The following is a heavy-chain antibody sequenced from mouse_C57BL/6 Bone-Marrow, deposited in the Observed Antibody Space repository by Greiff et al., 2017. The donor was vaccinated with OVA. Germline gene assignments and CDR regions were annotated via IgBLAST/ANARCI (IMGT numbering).Heavy chain of an antibody. Sequence: VQLQESGAELVRPGASVTLSCKASGYTFTDYEMHWVKQTPVHGLEWIGAIDPETGGTAYNQKFKGKAILTADKSSSTAYMELRSLTSEDSAVYYCTRVYSNYYDMDYWGQGTSVTVSA. V-gene: IGHV1-15*01. CDR2: IDPETGGT. CDR3: TRVYSNYYDMDY. D-gene: IGHD2-5*01. CDR1: GYTFTDYE. J-gene: IGHJ4*01.